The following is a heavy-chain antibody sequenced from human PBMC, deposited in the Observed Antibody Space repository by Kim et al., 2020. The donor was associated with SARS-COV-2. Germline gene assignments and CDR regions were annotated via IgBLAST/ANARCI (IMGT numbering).Heavy chain of an antibody. V-gene: IGHV3-30*02. CDR1: GFTFSNYG. D-gene: IGHD1-26*01. Sequence: GGSLRLSCAASGFTFSNYGMHWVRQAPGKGLEWVAFLRLDGSNEKYADSVKGRCTISRDNSKNTLDLVMHSLSVEDTAVAYCVRDGEGATRYFGYFDYWG. J-gene: IGHJ4*01. CDR2: LRLDGSNE. CDR3: VRDGEGATRYFGYFDY.